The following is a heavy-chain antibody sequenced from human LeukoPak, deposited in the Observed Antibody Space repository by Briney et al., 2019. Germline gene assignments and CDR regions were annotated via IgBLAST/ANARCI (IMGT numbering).Heavy chain of an antibody. Sequence: PSGTLSLTCAVSGGSISSSNWWSWVRQPPGKGLEWIGEIYHSGSTNYNPSLKSRVTISVDKSKNQFSLKLSSVTAADTAVYYCARETVGQFACMDVWGKGTTVTVSS. CDR1: GGSISSSNW. CDR2: IYHSGST. J-gene: IGHJ6*04. CDR3: ARETVGQFACMDV. V-gene: IGHV4-4*02. D-gene: IGHD3-16*01.